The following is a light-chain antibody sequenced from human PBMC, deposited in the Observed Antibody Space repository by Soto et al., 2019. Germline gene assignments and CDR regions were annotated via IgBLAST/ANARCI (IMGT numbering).Light chain of an antibody. CDR3: AGWDDSVLVVI. CDR2: DNH. V-gene: IGLV1-44*01. J-gene: IGLJ2*01. Sequence: QSVLTQPPSASGTPGQRVTISCSGSTTNLGRNSVSWYQQLPGMAPRLLIFDNHQRPSGVPDRFSGSKSGTSASLAISGLLPEDESDYYCAGWDDSVLVVIFGGGTKLTVL. CDR1: TTNLGRNS.